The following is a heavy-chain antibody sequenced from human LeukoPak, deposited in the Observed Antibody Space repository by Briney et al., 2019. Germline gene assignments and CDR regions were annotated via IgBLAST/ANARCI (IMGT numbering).Heavy chain of an antibody. D-gene: IGHD3-16*01. J-gene: IGHJ5*02. Sequence: SQTLSLTCTVSGGSISSGGYYWSWIRQHPGKGLEWIRYIYYSGSTYYNPSLKSRVTISVDTSKNQFSLKLSSVTAADTAVYYCARDGGDDGNWFDPWGQGTLVTVSS. CDR1: GGSISSGGYY. V-gene: IGHV4-31*03. CDR2: IYYSGST. CDR3: ARDGGDDGNWFDP.